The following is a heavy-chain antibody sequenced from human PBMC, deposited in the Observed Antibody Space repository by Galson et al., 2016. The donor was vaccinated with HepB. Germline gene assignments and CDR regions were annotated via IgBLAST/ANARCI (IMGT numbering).Heavy chain of an antibody. CDR3: AREWRGRGVFDGMDV. CDR2: INTGNGKT. J-gene: IGHJ6*02. D-gene: IGHD3-10*01. CDR1: GDKFNIYT. Sequence: SVKVSCKASGDKFNIYTIHWVRQAPGQGLDWMGWINTGNGKTKYSEKSQGRVTISRDTSASTVSVELNSLRFEDTSVYYCAREWRGRGVFDGMDVWGQGTTVTVTS. V-gene: IGHV1-3*04.